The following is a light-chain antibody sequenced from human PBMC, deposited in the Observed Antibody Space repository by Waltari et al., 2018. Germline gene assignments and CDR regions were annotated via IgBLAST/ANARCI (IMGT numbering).Light chain of an antibody. Sequence: DLVLTQFTVTLAGTLGQSASIPCTSSQTRLNTDGNVHLNWFYQRPGQSPRRRIYQVSKRDSGVPDRFRGSGSHTDFTLTITRVEAEDVGVYFCMQGVRPWTFGQGTRVEIK. CDR1: QTRLNTDGNVH. J-gene: IGKJ1*01. CDR2: QVS. CDR3: MQGVRPWT. V-gene: IGKV2-30*01.